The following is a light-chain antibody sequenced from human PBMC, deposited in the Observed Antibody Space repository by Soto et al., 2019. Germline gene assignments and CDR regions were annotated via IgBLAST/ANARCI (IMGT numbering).Light chain of an antibody. CDR3: QQYDNWPPWT. Sequence: EIVMTQSPATLSVSPGERATLSCRTSEHVHNNVAWYQHRPGQAPRLLIYGAFSRATGIPARFSGSGSGTQFTLTITSLQSADFAVYYCQQYDNWPPWTFGQGTTVDFK. J-gene: IGKJ1*01. CDR1: EHVHNN. CDR2: GAF. V-gene: IGKV3-15*01.